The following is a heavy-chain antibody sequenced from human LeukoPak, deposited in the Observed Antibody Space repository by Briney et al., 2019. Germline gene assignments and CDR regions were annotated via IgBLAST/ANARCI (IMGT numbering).Heavy chain of an antibody. Sequence: ASVKVSCKPSRYTFTGYYMHWVGQAPGQGLEWMGWINPNSGGTNYAQKFQGRVTMTRDTSISTAYMELSRLRSDDTAVYYCAIELVVPAAREGGYWGQGTLVTVSS. D-gene: IGHD2-2*01. CDR2: INPNSGGT. J-gene: IGHJ4*02. V-gene: IGHV1-2*02. CDR3: AIELVVPAAREGGY. CDR1: RYTFTGYY.